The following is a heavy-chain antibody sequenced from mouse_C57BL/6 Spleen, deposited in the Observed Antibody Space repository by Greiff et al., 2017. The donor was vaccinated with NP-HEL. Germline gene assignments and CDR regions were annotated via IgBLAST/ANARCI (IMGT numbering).Heavy chain of an antibody. V-gene: IGHV1-55*01. J-gene: IGHJ2*01. CDR1: GYTFTSYW. CDR2: IYPGSGST. D-gene: IGHD3-2*02. CDR3: AREQLRPDY. Sequence: QVQLQQPGAELVKPGASVKLSCKASGYTFTSYWITWVKQRPGQGLEWIGDIYPGSGSTNYNEKFKSKATLTVDTSSSTAYMQLSILTSEDSAVYCGAREQLRPDYWGQGTTLTVSS.